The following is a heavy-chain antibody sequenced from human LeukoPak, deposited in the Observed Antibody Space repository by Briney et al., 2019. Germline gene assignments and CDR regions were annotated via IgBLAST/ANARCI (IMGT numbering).Heavy chain of an antibody. CDR2: INHSGST. D-gene: IGHD3-22*01. J-gene: IGHJ4*02. V-gene: IGHV4-34*01. Sequence: SETLSLTCAVYGGSFSGYYWSWIRQPPGKGLEWIGEINHSGSTNYNPSLKSRVTISVDTSKNQFSLKLSSVTAADTAVYYCARGPSYYDGSGYYYFWGQGTLVTVSS. CDR3: ARGPSYYDGSGYYYF. CDR1: GGSFSGYY.